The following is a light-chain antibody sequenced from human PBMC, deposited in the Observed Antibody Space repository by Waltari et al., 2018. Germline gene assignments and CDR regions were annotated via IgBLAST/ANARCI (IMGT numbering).Light chain of an antibody. Sequence: QSALTQPRSVSGSPGQSVTISCTGTGSDIGGSDYVSWYQQHPGKAPKLVIYDVSKRPSGVPDRFSGSKSGTSASLTVSRLHADDEADYYCFSFAGTWVFGGGTKLTVL. CDR1: GSDIGGSDY. V-gene: IGLV2-11*01. CDR3: FSFAGTWV. J-gene: IGLJ3*02. CDR2: DVS.